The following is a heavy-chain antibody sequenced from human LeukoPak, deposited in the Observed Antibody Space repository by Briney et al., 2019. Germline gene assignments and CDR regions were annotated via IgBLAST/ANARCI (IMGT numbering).Heavy chain of an antibody. J-gene: IGHJ4*02. CDR3: ARDVDPSSGIALDY. Sequence: PGGSLRLSCAASGFTFSSYAMHRVRQAPGKGLEWVAVISYDGSNKYYADSVKGRFTISRDNSKNTLYLQMNSLRAEDTAVYYCARDVDPSSGIALDYWGQGTLVTVSS. CDR1: GFTFSSYA. D-gene: IGHD3-22*01. V-gene: IGHV3-30-3*01. CDR2: ISYDGSNK.